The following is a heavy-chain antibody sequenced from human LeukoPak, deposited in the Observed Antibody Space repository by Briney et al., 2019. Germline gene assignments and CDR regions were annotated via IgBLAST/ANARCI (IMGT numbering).Heavy chain of an antibody. V-gene: IGHV1-24*01. CDR2: FDPEDGET. D-gene: IGHD6-6*01. Sequence: ASVKVSCKVSGYTLTELSMHWVRQAPGKGLEWMGGFDPEDGETIYAQKFQGRVTMTEDTSTSTAYMELRSLTSDDTAVYYCARERYASSSSDYWGQGTLVTVSS. CDR3: ARERYASSSSDY. J-gene: IGHJ4*02. CDR1: GYTLTELS.